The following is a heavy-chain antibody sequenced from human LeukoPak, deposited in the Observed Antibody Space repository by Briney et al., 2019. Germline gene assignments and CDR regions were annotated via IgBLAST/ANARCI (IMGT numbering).Heavy chain of an antibody. CDR1: GFTFSNAW. CDR2: IKSKTDGGTT. Sequence: GGSLRLSCAASGFTFSNAWMSWVRQAPGKGLEWVGRIKSKTDGGTTDYAAPVKGRFTISRDDSKDTLYLQMNSLKTEDTAVYYCTAYYDFWSGYDFDYWGQGTLVTVSS. D-gene: IGHD3-3*01. V-gene: IGHV3-15*01. J-gene: IGHJ4*02. CDR3: TAYYDFWSGYDFDY.